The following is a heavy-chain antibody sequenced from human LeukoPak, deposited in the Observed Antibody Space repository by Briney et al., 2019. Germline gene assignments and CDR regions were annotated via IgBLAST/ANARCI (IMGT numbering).Heavy chain of an antibody. Sequence: SETLSLTCAVYGGSFSGYYWSWIRQPPGKGLEWIGEINHSGSTNYNPSLESRVTISVDTSKNQFSLKLSSVTAADTAVYYCARDLYNWLDPWGQGTLVTVSS. CDR2: INHSGST. CDR1: GGSFSGYY. CDR3: ARDLYNWLDP. V-gene: IGHV4-34*01. J-gene: IGHJ5*02.